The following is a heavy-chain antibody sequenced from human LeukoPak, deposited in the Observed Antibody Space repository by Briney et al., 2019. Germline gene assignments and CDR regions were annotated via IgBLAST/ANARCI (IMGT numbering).Heavy chain of an antibody. CDR1: EYTFTSYY. D-gene: IGHD2-15*01. CDR2: INPSGGST. CDR3: AKARADCSGGSCYSDY. Sequence: ASVKVSCKASEYTFTSYYMHWVRQAPGQGLEWMGIINPSGGSTSYAQKFQGRVTMTRDTSTSTVYMELSSLRSEDTAVYYCAKARADCSGGSCYSDYWGQGTLVTVSS. J-gene: IGHJ4*02. V-gene: IGHV1-46*01.